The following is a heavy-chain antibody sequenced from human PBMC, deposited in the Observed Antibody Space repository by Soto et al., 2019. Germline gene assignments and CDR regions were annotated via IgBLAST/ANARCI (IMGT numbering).Heavy chain of an antibody. CDR3: ATDRADYSNYEPLAIDY. D-gene: IGHD4-4*01. V-gene: IGHV4-38-2*02. CDR1: GYSISSGYY. J-gene: IGHJ4*02. CDR2: IYYSGST. Sequence: SETLSLTFAVSGYSISSGYYWGWIRQPPGQGLEWIWSIYYSGSTNYNPSLKIRVTISVDTSKNQFSLKLSSVTAADTAVYYCATDRADYSNYEPLAIDYWGQGTLVTVSS.